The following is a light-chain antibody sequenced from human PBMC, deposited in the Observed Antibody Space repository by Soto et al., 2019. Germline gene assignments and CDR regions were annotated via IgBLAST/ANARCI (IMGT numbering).Light chain of an antibody. CDR2: AAS. Sequence: AIRMTQSPSSFSASTGDRVTITCRASQGISSYLAWYQQKPGKAPKLLIYAASTLQSGVPSRFSGSGSGTDFTLTISRLEPEDFAVYYCQQYGSSPRTFGGGTKVEIK. V-gene: IGKV1-8*01. CDR1: QGISSY. J-gene: IGKJ4*01. CDR3: QQYGSSPRT.